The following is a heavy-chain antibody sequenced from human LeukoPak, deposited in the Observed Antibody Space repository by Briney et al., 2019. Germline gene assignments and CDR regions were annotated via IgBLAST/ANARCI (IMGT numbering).Heavy chain of an antibody. CDR3: ARLLRALYFDY. CDR2: FSGGGGGA. J-gene: IGHJ4*02. Sequence: GGSLRLSCAAAGFTLSNAWMSWVRQTPGKGLEWVSSFSGGGGGAYYADSVRGRFTISRDNSKNTLYLQMNGLRAEDTAIYYCARLLRALYFDYWGQGTLVTVSS. CDR1: GFTLSNAW. V-gene: IGHV3-23*01. D-gene: IGHD4-17*01.